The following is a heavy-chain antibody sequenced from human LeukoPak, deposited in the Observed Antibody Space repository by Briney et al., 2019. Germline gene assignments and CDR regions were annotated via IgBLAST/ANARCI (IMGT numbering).Heavy chain of an antibody. CDR3: ARALHYDILTGKDY. CDR2: ISYDGSNK. J-gene: IGHJ4*02. Sequence: PGGSLRLSCAASGFTFSSYGMHWVRQAPGKGLEWVAVISYDGSNKYYADSVKGRFTISRDNSKNTLYLQMNSLRAEDTAVYYCARALHYDILTGKDYWGQGTLVTVSS. V-gene: IGHV3-30*03. D-gene: IGHD3-9*01. CDR1: GFTFSSYG.